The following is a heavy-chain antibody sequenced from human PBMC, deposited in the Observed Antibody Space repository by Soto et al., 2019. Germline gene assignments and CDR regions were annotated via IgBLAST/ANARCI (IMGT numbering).Heavy chain of an antibody. CDR3: ARPSAGSYEIPFDY. J-gene: IGHJ4*02. Sequence: QVQLVQSGAEVKKPGSSVKVSCKASGGTFSSYAISWVRQAPGQGPEWMGGIIPIFGTANYAQKFQGRVTITADESTSTAYMELSSLRSEDTAVYYCARPSAGSYEIPFDYWGQGTLVTVSS. V-gene: IGHV1-69*01. D-gene: IGHD1-26*01. CDR2: IIPIFGTA. CDR1: GGTFSSYA.